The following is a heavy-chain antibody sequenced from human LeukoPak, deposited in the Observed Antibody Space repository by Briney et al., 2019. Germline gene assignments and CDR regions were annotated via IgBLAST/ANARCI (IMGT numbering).Heavy chain of an antibody. J-gene: IGHJ2*01. CDR3: ARDSAYYDILTGSPVGYWYFDL. V-gene: IGHV4-4*07. CDR1: GGSISSYY. D-gene: IGHD3-9*01. CDR2: IYTSGST. Sequence: PSETLSLTCTVSGGSISSYYWSWIRQPAGKGLERIGRIYTSGSTNYNPSLKSRVTMSVDTSKNQFSLKLSSVTAADTAVYYCARDSAYYDILTGSPVGYWYFDLWGRGTLVTVSS.